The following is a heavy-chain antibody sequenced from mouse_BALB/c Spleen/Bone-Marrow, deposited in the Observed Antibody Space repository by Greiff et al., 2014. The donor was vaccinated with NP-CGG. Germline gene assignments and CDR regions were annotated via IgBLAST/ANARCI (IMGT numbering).Heavy chain of an antibody. Sequence: VKLMESGPGLVAPSQSLSITCTVSGFSFTNYGVHWVRQPPGKGLEWLGVIWADGSTNYNSARMSRLSISKDNSKSQVFFKMNSLQTDDTDMYYCARITTDTGAMDYWGQGTSVTVSS. CDR2: IWADGST. V-gene: IGHV2-9*02. CDR1: GFSFTNYG. D-gene: IGHD1-2*01. J-gene: IGHJ4*01. CDR3: ARITTDTGAMDY.